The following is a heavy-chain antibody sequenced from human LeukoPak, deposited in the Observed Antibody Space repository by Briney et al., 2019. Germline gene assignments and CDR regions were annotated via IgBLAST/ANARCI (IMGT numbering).Heavy chain of an antibody. CDR1: VFIFNNYA. V-gene: IGHV3-23*01. CDR2: VSATGGST. J-gene: IGHJ3*02. D-gene: IGHD3-16*01. CDR3: AKSIGGDPRTPFDI. Sequence: PGRSLRLSCAASVFIFNNYAMNWVRQAPGKGLEWVSAVSATGGSTNYADSVKGRFTISRDNSKNMLYLHMSSLRSGDPPIFFCAKSIGGDPRTPFDIWGQGTLVTVSS.